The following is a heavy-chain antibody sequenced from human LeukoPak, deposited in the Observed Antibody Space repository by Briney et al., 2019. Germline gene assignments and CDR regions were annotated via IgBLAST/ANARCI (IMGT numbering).Heavy chain of an antibody. CDR1: GGTFSSYA. CDR3: ARSHYDFWSGPPSDAFDI. Sequence: SVKVSCKASGGTFSSYAISWVRQAPGQGLEWMGGIIPIFGTVNYAQKFQGRVTITADESTSTAYMELSSLRSEDTAVYYCARSHYDFWSGPPSDAFDIWGQGTMVTVSS. D-gene: IGHD3-3*01. V-gene: IGHV1-69*13. CDR2: IIPIFGTV. J-gene: IGHJ3*02.